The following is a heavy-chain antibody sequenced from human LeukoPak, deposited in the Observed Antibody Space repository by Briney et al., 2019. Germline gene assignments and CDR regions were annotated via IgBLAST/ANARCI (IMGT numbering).Heavy chain of an antibody. CDR2: IRTKASGGTS. V-gene: IGHV3-49*04. CDR1: GFTFGDYA. J-gene: IGHJ4*02. Sequence: GGSLRLSCTASGFTFGDYAMTWARQAPEKGLEWVGFIRTKASGGTSEYATSVKGRFTISRDDSKSIAYLQMNSLKTEDTAVYYCTRGQLGYDYWGQGTLVTVSS. CDR3: TRGQLGYDY. D-gene: IGHD5-18*01.